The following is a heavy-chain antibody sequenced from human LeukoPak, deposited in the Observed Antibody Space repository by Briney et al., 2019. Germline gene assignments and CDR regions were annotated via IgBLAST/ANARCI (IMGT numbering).Heavy chain of an antibody. D-gene: IGHD1-7*01. J-gene: IGHJ6*03. Sequence: GGSLRLSCAASGLTFSSYSMNWVRQAPGKGLEWVSSISSSSSYIYYADSVKGRFTISRDNAKNSLYLQMNSLRAEDTAVYYCARDAYNWNSLSYYYMDVWGKGTTVTISS. CDR3: ARDAYNWNSLSYYYMDV. V-gene: IGHV3-21*01. CDR2: ISSSSSYI. CDR1: GLTFSSYS.